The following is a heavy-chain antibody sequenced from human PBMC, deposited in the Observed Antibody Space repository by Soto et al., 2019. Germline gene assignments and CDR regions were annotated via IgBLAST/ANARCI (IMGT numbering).Heavy chain of an antibody. CDR2: IYYSGST. V-gene: IGHV4-39*01. CDR1: GGSISSYSYY. CDR3: ARHVPLLYGPGESDY. D-gene: IGHD3-10*01. J-gene: IGHJ4*02. Sequence: QLQLQESGPGLVKPSETLSLTCTVSGGSISSYSYYWGWIRQPPGKGLEWIGSIYYSGSTYYNPSLKSRVTVSVDTSKNQFSLKLSSVTAADTAVYYCARHVPLLYGPGESDYWGQGTLVTVSS.